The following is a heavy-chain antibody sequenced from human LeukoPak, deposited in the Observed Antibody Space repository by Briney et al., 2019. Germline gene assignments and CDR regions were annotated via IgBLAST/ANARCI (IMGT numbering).Heavy chain of an antibody. CDR1: GFTFSDYY. J-gene: IGHJ4*02. Sequence: GGSLRLSCAASGFTFSDYYMSWIRQAPGKGLEWVSYISSGSSTIYYADSVKGRFTISRDNAKNSLYLQMNSLRAEDTALYYCARAPGYSYGPIFDYWGQGTLVTVSS. CDR3: ARAPGYSYGPIFDY. CDR2: ISSGSSTI. V-gene: IGHV3-11*01. D-gene: IGHD5-18*01.